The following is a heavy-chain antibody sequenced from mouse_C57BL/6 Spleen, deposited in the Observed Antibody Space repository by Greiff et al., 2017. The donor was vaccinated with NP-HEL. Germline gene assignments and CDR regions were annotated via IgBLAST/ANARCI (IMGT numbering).Heavy chain of an antibody. Sequence: EVQLVESEGGLVQPGSSMKLSCTASGFTFSDYYMAWVRQVPEKGLEWVANINYDGSSTYYLDSLQSRFIISRDNAKNILYLQMSSLKSEDTATYYCARDPLLRSFDYWGQGTTLTVSS. V-gene: IGHV5-16*01. CDR3: ARDPLLRSFDY. CDR2: INYDGSST. J-gene: IGHJ2*01. D-gene: IGHD1-1*01. CDR1: GFTFSDYY.